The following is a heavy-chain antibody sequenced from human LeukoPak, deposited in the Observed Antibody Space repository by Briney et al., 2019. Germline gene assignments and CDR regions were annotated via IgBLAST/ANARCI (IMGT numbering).Heavy chain of an antibody. Sequence: GGSLRLSCAASGFTFSSYAMPWVRQAPGKGLEYVSAISSNGGSTYYANSVKGRFTISRDNSKNTLYLQMGSLRAEDMAVYYCARSTISSSSYYFDYWGQGTLVTVSS. V-gene: IGHV3-64*01. CDR3: ARSTISSSSYYFDY. D-gene: IGHD6-6*01. CDR1: GFTFSSYA. CDR2: ISSNGGST. J-gene: IGHJ4*02.